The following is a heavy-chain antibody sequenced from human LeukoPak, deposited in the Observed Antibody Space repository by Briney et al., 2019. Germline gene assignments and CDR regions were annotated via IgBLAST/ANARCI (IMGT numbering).Heavy chain of an antibody. CDR2: IYYRGST. V-gene: IGHV4-59*08. J-gene: IGHJ4*02. Sequence: SETLSLTCTVSGGSISSYSWNWIREPPGKGLEWIGYIYYRGSTSYNPSLKSRVTLSVDTSKNQFSLKLSSVTAADTAVYYCASLDANYFDYWGQGTLVTVSS. D-gene: IGHD2-8*01. CDR1: GGSISSYS. CDR3: ASLDANYFDY.